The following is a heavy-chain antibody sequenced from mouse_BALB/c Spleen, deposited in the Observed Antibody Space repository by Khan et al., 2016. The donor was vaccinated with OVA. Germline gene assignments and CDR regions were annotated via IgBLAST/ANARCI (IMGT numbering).Heavy chain of an antibody. CDR3: ARGNYYGYAMVY. D-gene: IGHD1-1*01. Sequence: EVQLQESGPGLVKPSQSLSLTCTVTGYSITRDYAWNWIRQFPGNKLEWMGYISYSGSTSYNPSLKSRISITRDTSKNQFFLQLNSVTTEDTATYYCARGNYYGYAMVYWGQGTSVTVSS. CDR1: GYSITRDYA. V-gene: IGHV3-2*02. J-gene: IGHJ4*01. CDR2: ISYSGST.